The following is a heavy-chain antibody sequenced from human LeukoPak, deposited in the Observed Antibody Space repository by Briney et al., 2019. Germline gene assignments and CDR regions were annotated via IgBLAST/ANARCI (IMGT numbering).Heavy chain of an antibody. CDR1: GFSFSSYA. Sequence: GGSLRLSCAASGFSFSSYAMSWVRQAPGKGLEWVSAISGSGVSTYYADSVKGRFTISRGNSKDTLYLQMNSLRAEDTAVFYCAKGVYYYDSSGYYYTYYFDYWGQGTLVTVSS. CDR3: AKGVYYYDSSGYYYTYYFDY. V-gene: IGHV3-23*01. D-gene: IGHD3-22*01. CDR2: ISGSGVST. J-gene: IGHJ4*02.